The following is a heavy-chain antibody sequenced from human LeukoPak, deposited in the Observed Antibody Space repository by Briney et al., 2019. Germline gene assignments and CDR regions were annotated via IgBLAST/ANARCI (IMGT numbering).Heavy chain of an antibody. Sequence: GGSLRLSCAAPGFTFSNYAMHWVRQAPGKGLDWVAFISNDGSDKYYADSVKGRFTISRDNSKNTLYLQMNSLRPEDTAVYYCAKDEPESYSPSDYWGQGTLVTVSS. D-gene: IGHD3-10*01. CDR2: ISNDGSDK. V-gene: IGHV3-30*04. J-gene: IGHJ4*02. CDR3: AKDEPESYSPSDY. CDR1: GFTFSNYA.